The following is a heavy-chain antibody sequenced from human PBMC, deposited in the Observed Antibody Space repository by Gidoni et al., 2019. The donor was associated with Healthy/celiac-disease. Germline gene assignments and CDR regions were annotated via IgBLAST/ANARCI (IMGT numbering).Heavy chain of an antibody. Sequence: EVQLLESGGGVVQPGGSLRLSCAASGFGFNNYAMSWVRQAPGKGLEWVASISARSEDTHYGDSVKGRFIISRDESSNNLFLQLNSLRVEDTAIYYCAKRSYPYYYSDSSADSWGQGTLVTVSA. V-gene: IGHV3-23*01. D-gene: IGHD3-22*01. J-gene: IGHJ4*02. CDR2: ISARSEDT. CDR3: AKRSYPYYYSDSSADS. CDR1: GFGFNNYA.